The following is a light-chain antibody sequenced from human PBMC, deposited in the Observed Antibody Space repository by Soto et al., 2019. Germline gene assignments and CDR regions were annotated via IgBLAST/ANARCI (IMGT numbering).Light chain of an antibody. Sequence: QSALTQPPSVSAAPGEKVTISCSGSSSNIENNYVSWYQQLPGTAPKVLIYENNKRPSGIPDRFSGSKSGTSATLGITGLQTGDEADYYCGTWDSSLSAWVFGGGTKLTVL. CDR2: ENN. CDR3: GTWDSSLSAWV. J-gene: IGLJ3*02. V-gene: IGLV1-51*02. CDR1: SSNIENNY.